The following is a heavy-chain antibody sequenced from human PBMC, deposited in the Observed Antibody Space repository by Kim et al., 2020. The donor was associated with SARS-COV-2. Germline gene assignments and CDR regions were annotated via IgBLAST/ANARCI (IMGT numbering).Heavy chain of an antibody. D-gene: IGHD4-4*01. Sequence: GGSLRLSCAASGFTFSSYAMSWVRQAPGKGLEWVSAISGSGGSTYYADSVKGRFTISRDNSKNTLYLQMNSLRAEDTAVYYCAKDPTPWVTVTTDYWGQGTLVTVSS. CDR2: ISGSGGST. V-gene: IGHV3-23*01. J-gene: IGHJ4*02. CDR3: AKDPTPWVTVTTDY. CDR1: GFTFSSYA.